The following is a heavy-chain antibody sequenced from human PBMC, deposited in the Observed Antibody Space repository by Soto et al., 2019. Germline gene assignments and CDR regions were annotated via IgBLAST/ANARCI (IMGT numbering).Heavy chain of an antibody. V-gene: IGHV4-59*08. J-gene: IGHJ4*02. CDR2: IYYSGNT. CDR3: AIHPGYYDILTGYTTYYFDY. Sequence: PSETLSLTCTVSGDSISPYYWSLIRQPPGKGLEWIGYIYYSGNTNYNPSLKSRVTISLDTPKNQFSLKLSSVTAADTAVYYCAIHPGYYDILTGYTTYYFDYWGQGILVTVSS. CDR1: GDSISPYY. D-gene: IGHD3-9*01.